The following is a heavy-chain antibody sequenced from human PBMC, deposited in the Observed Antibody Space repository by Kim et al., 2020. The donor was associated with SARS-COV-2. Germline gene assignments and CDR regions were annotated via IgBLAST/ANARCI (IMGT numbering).Heavy chain of an antibody. J-gene: IGHJ4*02. CDR3: ARTHHDYGGIGGIDC. CDR2: ISSSSSTI. CDR1: GFTFSRES. D-gene: IGHD4-17*01. V-gene: IGHV3-48*02. Sequence: GGSLRLSCAASGFTFSRESMNWVRQAPGKGLEWVSYISSSSSTIYYADSVKGRFTISRDNAKNSLYLQMNSLRDEDTAVYYCARTHHDYGGIGGIDCWGQGTLVTVSS.